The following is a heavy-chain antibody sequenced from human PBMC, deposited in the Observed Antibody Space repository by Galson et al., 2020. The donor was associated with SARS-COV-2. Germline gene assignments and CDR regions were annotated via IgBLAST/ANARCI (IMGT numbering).Heavy chain of an antibody. CDR3: ASTLGYCSGAGCYSAAFDI. CDR1: GGSITSGGSY. D-gene: IGHD2-15*01. Sequence: SETLSLTCAVSGGSITSGGSYWSWVRLHPGKGLEWLGHISYKGTTYFNPSLKSRVTMSADTSKNQVSLRLNSVTAADTAVYYCASTLGYCSGAGCYSAAFDIWGQGTLVTVSA. CDR2: ISYKGTT. V-gene: IGHV4-31*11. J-gene: IGHJ3*02.